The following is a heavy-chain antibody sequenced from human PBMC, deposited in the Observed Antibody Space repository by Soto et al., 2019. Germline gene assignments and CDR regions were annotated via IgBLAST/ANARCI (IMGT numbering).Heavy chain of an antibody. CDR2: ISRSGGST. CDR3: AKVLLPQAYYFDY. CDR1: GFTFSSYA. Sequence: EVQLLESGGGLVQPGESLRLSCAASGFTFSSYAMTWVRQAPGKGLEWVSTISRSGGSTYYADSVKGRFTISRDNSNNDLYLQMNSLRAEDTAVYYCAKVLLPQAYYFDYWGQGTLVTVSS. J-gene: IGHJ4*02. V-gene: IGHV3-23*01. D-gene: IGHD2-15*01.